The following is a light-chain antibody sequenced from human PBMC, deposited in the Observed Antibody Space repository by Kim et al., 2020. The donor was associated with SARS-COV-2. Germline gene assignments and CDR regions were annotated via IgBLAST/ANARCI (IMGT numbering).Light chain of an antibody. CDR3: QQRANWPPIT. Sequence: EIVLTQSPATLSLSPGERATLSYRASQSVSSSLAWYQPKPGQAPRLLIYDASNRATGIPARFSASGSGTDFTLTISSLEPEDFVVYYCQQRANWPPITFGQGTRLEIK. CDR1: QSVSSS. V-gene: IGKV3-11*01. J-gene: IGKJ5*01. CDR2: DAS.